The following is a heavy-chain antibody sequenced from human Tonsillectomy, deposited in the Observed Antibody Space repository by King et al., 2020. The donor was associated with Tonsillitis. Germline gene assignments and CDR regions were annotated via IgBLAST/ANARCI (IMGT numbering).Heavy chain of an antibody. Sequence: DVQLVESGGGLVQPGGSLRLSCAASGFTFSSYAMSWVRQAPGKGLEWVSVIYSGGSSTYYADSVKGRFTISRDNSKNTLYLKMNSLRAEDTAVYYCAKFGGGNAFDIWGQGTMVTVSS. CDR1: GFTFSSYA. CDR3: AKFGGGNAFDI. D-gene: IGHD3-10*01. J-gene: IGHJ3*02. V-gene: IGHV3-23*03. CDR2: IYSGGSST.